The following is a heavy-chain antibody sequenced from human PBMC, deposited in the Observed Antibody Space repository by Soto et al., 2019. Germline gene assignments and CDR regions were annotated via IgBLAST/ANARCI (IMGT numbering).Heavy chain of an antibody. CDR2: IYPGDSDT. D-gene: IGHD3-16*02. J-gene: IGHJ4*02. V-gene: IGHV5-51*01. Sequence: PGESLKISCNGSGYSFTSYWIGWVRQMPWKGLEWMGIIYPGDSDTRYSPSFQGQVTISADKSISTAYLQWSSLKASDTAMYYCARLKRGITFGGVIVPYFDYWGQGTLVTVSS. CDR3: ARLKRGITFGGVIVPYFDY. CDR1: GYSFTSYW.